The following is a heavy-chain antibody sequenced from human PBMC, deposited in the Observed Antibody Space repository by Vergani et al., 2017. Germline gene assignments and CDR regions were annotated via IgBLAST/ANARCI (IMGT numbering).Heavy chain of an antibody. CDR1: GGTFSSYT. J-gene: IGHJ1*01. CDR3: ARGSSDGLTTDKYFQH. CDR2: IIPILGIA. Sequence: QVQLVQSGAEVKKPGSSVKVSCKASGGTFSSYTISWVRQAPGQGLEWMGRIIPILGIAKYAQKFQGRVTITADKSTSTAYMELSSLRSEDTAVYYCARGSSDGLTTDKYFQHWGQGTLVTVSS. D-gene: IGHD4-11*01. V-gene: IGHV1-69*02.